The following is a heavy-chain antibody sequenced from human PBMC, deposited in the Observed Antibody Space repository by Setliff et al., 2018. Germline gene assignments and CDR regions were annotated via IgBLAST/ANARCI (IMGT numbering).Heavy chain of an antibody. D-gene: IGHD6-19*01. CDR2: ISWNSGSI. J-gene: IGHJ4*02. V-gene: IGHV3-9*01. Sequence: GGSLRLSCAASGFTFDDYAMHWVRQAPGKGLEWVSGISWNSGSIGYADSVKGRFTISRDNAKNSLYLQVNSLRAEDTAVYYCASYSSGWYRRLTWGQGTLVTVSS. CDR3: ASYSSGWYRRLT. CDR1: GFTFDDYA.